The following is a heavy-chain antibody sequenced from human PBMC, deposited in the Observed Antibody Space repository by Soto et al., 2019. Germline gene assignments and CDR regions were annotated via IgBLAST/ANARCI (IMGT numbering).Heavy chain of an antibody. D-gene: IGHD5-18*01. V-gene: IGHV4-39*01. CDR2: IYYSGST. J-gene: IGHJ4*02. CDR1: GGSISSSSYY. Sequence: PSETLSLTCTVSGGSISSSSYYWGWIRQPPGKGLEWIGSIYYSGSTYYNPSLKSRVTISVDTSKNQFSLKLSSVTAADTAVYYCGVDTAMVDGGYWGQGTLVTVSS. CDR3: GVDTAMVDGGY.